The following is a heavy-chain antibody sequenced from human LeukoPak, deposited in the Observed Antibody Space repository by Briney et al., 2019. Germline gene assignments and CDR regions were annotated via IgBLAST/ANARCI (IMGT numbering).Heavy chain of an antibody. CDR1: GYSISSGYY. CDR2: IYHSGST. J-gene: IGHJ4*02. CDR3: AGSYGSDPAYDY. Sequence: SETLSLTCTVSGYSISSGYYWGWIRQPPGKGLEWIGSIYHSGSTNYNPSLKSRVTISVDTSKNQFSLKLSSVTAADTAVYYCAGSYGSDPAYDYWGQGTLVTVSS. D-gene: IGHD3-10*01. V-gene: IGHV4-38-2*02.